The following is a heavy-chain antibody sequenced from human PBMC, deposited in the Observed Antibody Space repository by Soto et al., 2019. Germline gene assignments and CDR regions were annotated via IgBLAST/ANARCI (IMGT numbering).Heavy chain of an antibody. V-gene: IGHV3-66*04. CDR1: GFTVSSNY. J-gene: IGHJ4*02. CDR3: ARLGMIGGSLEFDY. D-gene: IGHD2-15*01. Sequence: EVQVVESGGGLVQPGGSLRLSCAASGFTVSSNYMSWVRQAPGKGLEWVSVIYSGSSTYYADSVKGRFTISRDNSXNKLYLQRNSLRAEDTAVYYCARLGMIGGSLEFDYWGQGTLVTVSS. CDR2: IYSGSST.